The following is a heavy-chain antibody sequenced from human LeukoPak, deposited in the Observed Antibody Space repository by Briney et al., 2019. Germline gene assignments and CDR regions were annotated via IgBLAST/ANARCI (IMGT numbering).Heavy chain of an antibody. D-gene: IGHD6-19*01. Sequence: PGGSLRLSCAASGFTFSTYAMNWVRQAPGKGLEWVSSISGGSTYYADSVKGRFTISRDNSKNTLYLQMNSLRAEDTAVYYCAKEQAAVATHGFDIWGQGTMVTVSS. V-gene: IGHV3-23*01. CDR1: GFTFSTYA. CDR2: ISGGST. J-gene: IGHJ3*02. CDR3: AKEQAAVATHGFDI.